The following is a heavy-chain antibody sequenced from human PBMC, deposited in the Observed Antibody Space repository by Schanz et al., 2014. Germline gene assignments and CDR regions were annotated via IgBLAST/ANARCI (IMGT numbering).Heavy chain of an antibody. CDR3: AKGMGYCSGGTCYDYYYYGLDV. D-gene: IGHD2-15*01. Sequence: VQLVESGGGVVQPGRSLRLSCAASGFTFSSYGMHWVRQAPGKGLEWVSAISGSGGSTYYADSVKGRFTISRDNSENTLYLQMNSLSADDTAVFYCAKGMGYCSGGTCYDYYYYGLDVWGQGTTVTVSS. J-gene: IGHJ6*02. CDR2: ISGSGGST. CDR1: GFTFSSYG. V-gene: IGHV3-23*04.